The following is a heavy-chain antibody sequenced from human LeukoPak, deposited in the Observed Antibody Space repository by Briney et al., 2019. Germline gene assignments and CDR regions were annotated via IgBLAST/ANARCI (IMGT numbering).Heavy chain of an antibody. V-gene: IGHV1-3*01. CDR1: GYTFTSYA. D-gene: IGHD6-6*01. J-gene: IGHJ6*02. CDR2: INAGNGNT. Sequence: ASVKVSCKASGYTFTSYAMHWVRQAPGQRLEWMGWINAGNGNTKYSQKFQGRVTITRDTSASTAYMELSSLRSEDTAVYYCARTHLAALYYYGMDVWGQGTTVTASS. CDR3: ARTHLAALYYYGMDV.